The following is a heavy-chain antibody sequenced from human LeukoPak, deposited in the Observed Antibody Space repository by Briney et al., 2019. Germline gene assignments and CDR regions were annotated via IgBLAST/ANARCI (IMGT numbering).Heavy chain of an antibody. V-gene: IGHV4-59*08. CDR1: GGSIRGYY. CDR3: ARQTGSGLFILP. J-gene: IGHJ4*02. CDR2: IYSSGST. D-gene: IGHD3/OR15-3a*01. Sequence: SETLSLTCNVSGGSIRGYYWSWIRQPPGKGLEWIGYIYSSGSTNYNPSLKSRVTMSVDTSKNQFSLRLTSVTAADTAVYYCARQTGSGLFILPGGQGTLVTVSS.